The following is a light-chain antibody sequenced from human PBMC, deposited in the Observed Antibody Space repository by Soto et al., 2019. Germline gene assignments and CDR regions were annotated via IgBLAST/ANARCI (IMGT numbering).Light chain of an antibody. CDR1: QSISSW. CDR2: RAS. J-gene: IGKJ1*01. V-gene: IGKV1-5*03. CDR3: QQYDRASWT. Sequence: DIQMTQSPSTLSASVGDRVIITCRASQSISSWLAWYQQKPGKAPNLLIYRASTLKSGIPSRFSGSGSGTEFTLTISSLQPDDFANYYWQQYDRASWTFGPGTKVEIK.